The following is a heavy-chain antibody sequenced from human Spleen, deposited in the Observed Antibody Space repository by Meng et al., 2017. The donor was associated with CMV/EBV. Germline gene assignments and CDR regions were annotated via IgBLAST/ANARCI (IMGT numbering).Heavy chain of an antibody. Sequence: LSLTCAASGFTFSSYSMNWVRQAPGKGLEWVSYISSSSSTIYYADSMKGRFTISRDNAKNSLYLQMNSLRAEDTAVYYCARDHCSSTSCYLNWFDPWGQGTLVTVSS. CDR2: ISSSSSTI. CDR3: ARDHCSSTSCYLNWFDP. D-gene: IGHD2-2*01. J-gene: IGHJ5*02. CDR1: GFTFSSYS. V-gene: IGHV3-48*04.